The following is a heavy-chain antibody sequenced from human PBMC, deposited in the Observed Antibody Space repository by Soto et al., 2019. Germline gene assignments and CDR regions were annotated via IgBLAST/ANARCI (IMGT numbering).Heavy chain of an antibody. Sequence: ASVKVSCKASGGTFSSYAISWVRQAPGQGLEWMGGIIPIFGTANYAQKFQGRVTITADESTSTAYMELSSLRSEDTAVYYCARVLGGRDFGVVIIPYYYYGMDVWGQGTTVTVSS. CDR3: ARVLGGRDFGVVIIPYYYYGMDV. CDR2: IIPIFGTA. J-gene: IGHJ6*02. D-gene: IGHD3-3*01. CDR1: GGTFSSYA. V-gene: IGHV1-69*13.